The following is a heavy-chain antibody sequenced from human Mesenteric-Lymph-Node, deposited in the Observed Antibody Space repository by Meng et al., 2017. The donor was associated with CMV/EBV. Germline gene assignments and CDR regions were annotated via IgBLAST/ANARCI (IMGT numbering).Heavy chain of an antibody. CDR1: GGPFSGYQ. CDR3: ARLVARRSCDY. Sequence: SQTLSLTCAVSGGPFSGYQWSWIRQPPGKGLEWIGEINHSGSSNYNPSLQSRVTISVDTSKKQFSLKLTSVTAADTAVYYCARLVARRSCDYWGQGTLVTVSS. V-gene: IGHV4-34*01. J-gene: IGHJ4*02. D-gene: IGHD5-12*01. CDR2: INHSGSS.